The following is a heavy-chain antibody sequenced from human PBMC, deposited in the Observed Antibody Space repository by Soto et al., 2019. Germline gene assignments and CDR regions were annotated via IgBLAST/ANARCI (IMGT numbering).Heavy chain of an antibody. CDR1: GYTFTSFG. J-gene: IGHJ4*02. CDR2: ISPETGKT. D-gene: IGHD4-17*01. CDR3: TLDLFFISPSTVTTDAY. Sequence: VQLVQSGAELKKPGASVRVSCKASGYTFTSFGVSWVRQAPGQGPEWMGWISPETGKTAYSYKFQDRVSMTADASTTTFYLELGSIRSDDTAVYYCTLDLFFISPSTVTTDAYWGQGTLVTVSS. V-gene: IGHV1-18*04.